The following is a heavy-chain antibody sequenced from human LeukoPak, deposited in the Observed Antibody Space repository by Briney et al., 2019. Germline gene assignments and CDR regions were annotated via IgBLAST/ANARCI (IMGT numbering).Heavy chain of an antibody. CDR2: IYSGGST. D-gene: IGHD4-17*01. Sequence: GGSLRLSCAASGFTVSSNYMSLVRQAPGKGLEWVSIIYSGGSTYYADSVKGRFTISRDNSKNTLYLQMNSLRAEDTAVYYCAKPERHMTTVTTRVRNDAFDIWGQGTMVTVSS. CDR3: AKPERHMTTVTTRVRNDAFDI. J-gene: IGHJ3*02. V-gene: IGHV3-66*04. CDR1: GFTVSSNY.